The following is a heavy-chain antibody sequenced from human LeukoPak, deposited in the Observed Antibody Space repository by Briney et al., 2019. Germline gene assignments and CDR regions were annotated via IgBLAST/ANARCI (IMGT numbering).Heavy chain of an antibody. Sequence: SETLSLTCTVSGGSISSYYWSWIRQPAGKGLEWIGRIYTSGSTNYNPSLKSRVTMSVDTSKNQFSLKLSSVTAADTAVYYCARGGSSSWHPNWYFDLWGRGTLATVSS. D-gene: IGHD6-13*01. J-gene: IGHJ2*01. CDR3: ARGGSSSWHPNWYFDL. CDR1: GGSISSYY. V-gene: IGHV4-4*07. CDR2: IYTSGST.